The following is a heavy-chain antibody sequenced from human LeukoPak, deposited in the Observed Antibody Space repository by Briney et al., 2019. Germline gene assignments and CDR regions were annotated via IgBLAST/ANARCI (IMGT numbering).Heavy chain of an antibody. V-gene: IGHV1-18*01. CDR1: GYTFTSYA. CDR2: ISTYNGDT. D-gene: IGHD6-13*01. Sequence: ASVKVSCKASGYTFTSYAISWVRQAAGQGLEWMGWISTYNGDTNYAQKLQGRVTMTTETSTNTAYMELRSLRSDDTAVYYCAREQQLGSWYNWFDPWGQGTLVTVSS. CDR3: AREQQLGSWYNWFDP. J-gene: IGHJ5*02.